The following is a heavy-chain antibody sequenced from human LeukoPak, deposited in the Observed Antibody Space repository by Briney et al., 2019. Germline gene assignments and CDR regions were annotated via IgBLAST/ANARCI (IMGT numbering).Heavy chain of an antibody. CDR3: AKDRHAPGRYCSSTSCFPFDS. V-gene: IGHV3-20*04. D-gene: IGHD2-2*01. J-gene: IGHJ5*01. CDR1: GFTFDDYG. CDR2: INWNGGST. Sequence: GGSQRLSCAASGFTFDDYGMSWVRQAPGKGLEWVSGINWNGGSTGYADSVKGRFTISRDNTKNTLYLQMNSLRAEDTAVYYCAKDRHAPGRYCSSTSCFPFDSWGQGTLVTVSS.